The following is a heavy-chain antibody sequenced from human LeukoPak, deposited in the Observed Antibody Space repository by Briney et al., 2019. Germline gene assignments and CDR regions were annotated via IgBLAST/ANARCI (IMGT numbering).Heavy chain of an antibody. CDR3: ASRPPPSRGPYDY. CDR2: ISSSGGTI. J-gene: IGHJ4*02. CDR1: GFTFSSYA. Sequence: PGGSLRLSCVTSGFTFSSYALNWVRQAPGKGLEWVSYISSSGGTIYYADSVKGRFTISRDNAKNSLYLQMHSLRAEDTAVYYCASRPPPSRGPYDYWGQGTLVTVSS. D-gene: IGHD3-10*01. V-gene: IGHV3-48*03.